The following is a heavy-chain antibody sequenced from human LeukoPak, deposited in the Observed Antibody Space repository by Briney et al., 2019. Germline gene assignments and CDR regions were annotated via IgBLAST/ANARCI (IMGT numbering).Heavy chain of an antibody. Sequence: ASVKVSCKASGGTFSSYAISWVRQAPGQGLEWMGGIIPIFGTANYAQKFQGRVTITTDESTSTAYMELSSLRSEDTAVYYCARELYYGGNSDWFDPWGQGTLVTVSS. V-gene: IGHV1-69*05. CDR1: GGTFSSYA. J-gene: IGHJ5*02. CDR3: ARELYYGGNSDWFDP. D-gene: IGHD4-23*01. CDR2: IIPIFGTA.